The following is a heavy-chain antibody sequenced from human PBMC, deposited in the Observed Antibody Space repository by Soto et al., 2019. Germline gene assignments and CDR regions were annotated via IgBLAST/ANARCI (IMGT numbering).Heavy chain of an antibody. J-gene: IGHJ4*02. CDR1: GFTFSSYA. Sequence: GGSLRLSCAASGFTFSSYAMSWVRQAPGKGLEWVSAISGSGGSTYYADSVKSRFTISRDNSKNTLYLQMNSLRAEDTAVYYCAKDLLLVGATPFDYWGQGTLVTVSS. CDR2: ISGSGGST. V-gene: IGHV3-23*01. D-gene: IGHD1-26*01. CDR3: AKDLLLVGATPFDY.